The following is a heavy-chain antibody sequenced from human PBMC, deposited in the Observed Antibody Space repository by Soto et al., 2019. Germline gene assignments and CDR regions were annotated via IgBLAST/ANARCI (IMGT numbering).Heavy chain of an antibody. Sequence: LRLSCAASGFTFSSYAMSGVRQAPGKGLEWVSAISGSGGSTYYADSVKGRFTISRDNSKNTLYLQMNSLRAEDTAVYYCAKAPLFPRLNYGMDFWGQGATVTVSS. CDR1: GFTFSSYA. D-gene: IGHD2-21*01. CDR3: AKAPLFPRLNYGMDF. V-gene: IGHV3-23*01. J-gene: IGHJ6*02. CDR2: ISGSGGST.